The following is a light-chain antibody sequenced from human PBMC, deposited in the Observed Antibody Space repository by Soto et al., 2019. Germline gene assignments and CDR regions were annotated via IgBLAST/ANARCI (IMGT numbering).Light chain of an antibody. V-gene: IGKV3-15*01. CDR1: QSVNSN. CDR3: QQHNSWPPV. CDR2: GAS. Sequence: EIVMTQSPATLSVSPGERATLSCRASQSVNSNLAWYQQKPGHSPRLLIYGASTRVTGIPDRFSGSGSGTEFTLTISSLQSEDFAIYYCQQHNSWPPVFGQGTKLEIK. J-gene: IGKJ2*01.